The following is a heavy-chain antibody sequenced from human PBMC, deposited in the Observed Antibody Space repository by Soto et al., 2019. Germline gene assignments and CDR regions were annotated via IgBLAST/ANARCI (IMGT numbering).Heavy chain of an antibody. Sequence: QVQLVQSGAEVKKPGASVKVSCKASGYTFASSGISWVRQAPGQGLEWMAWISTYNGDSNYAPKLQGRVTVTTDTSTSTVFLELRSLRSDDTAVYYCARDLRSSIEEDFDSWGQGTLVTVSS. D-gene: IGHD6-13*01. V-gene: IGHV1-18*01. CDR2: ISTYNGDS. J-gene: IGHJ4*02. CDR1: GYTFASSG. CDR3: ARDLRSSIEEDFDS.